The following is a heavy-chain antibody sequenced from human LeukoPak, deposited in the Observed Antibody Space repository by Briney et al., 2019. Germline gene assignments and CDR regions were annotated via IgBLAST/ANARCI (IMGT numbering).Heavy chain of an antibody. CDR2: IYYSGST. D-gene: IGHD3-9*01. J-gene: IGHJ4*02. V-gene: IGHV4-59*01. CDR3: ARDRGRYFDGPQTDY. Sequence: NPSETLSLTCTVSGGSISSYYWSWIRQPPGKGLEWIGYIYYSGSTNYNPSLKSRVTISVDTSKNQFSLKLSSVSAADTAVYYCARDRGRYFDGPQTDYWGQGILVTVSS. CDR1: GGSISSYY.